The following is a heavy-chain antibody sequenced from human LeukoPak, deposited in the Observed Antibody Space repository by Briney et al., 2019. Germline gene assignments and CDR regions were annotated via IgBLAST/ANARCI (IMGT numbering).Heavy chain of an antibody. D-gene: IGHD2-15*01. Sequence: GGSLRLSCAASGFMFSNYWMTWVRQAPGKGLEWVANIKREGSGKHYVESVKGRLTISRDNAKNLLYLQMNSLRAEDTAVYYCARLPADDSVFDHWGQGTLVTVSS. CDR3: ARLPADDSVFDH. J-gene: IGHJ4*02. CDR1: GFMFSNYW. CDR2: IKREGSGK. V-gene: IGHV3-7*01.